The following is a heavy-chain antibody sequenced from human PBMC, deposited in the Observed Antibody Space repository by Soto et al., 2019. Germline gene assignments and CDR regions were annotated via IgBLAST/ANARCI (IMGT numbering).Heavy chain of an antibody. CDR2: IYYSGST. CDR3: ARYSSSSWTGDAFDI. V-gene: IGHV4-30-4*01. D-gene: IGHD6-13*01. J-gene: IGHJ3*02. Sequence: QVQLQESGPGLVKPSQTLSLTCTVSGGSISSGDYYWSWIRQPPGKGLEWIGYIYYSGSTYYNPSLKRRVTISVDTSKTQFSLKLSSVTAADTAVYYCARYSSSSWTGDAFDIWGQGTMVTVSS. CDR1: GGSISSGDYY.